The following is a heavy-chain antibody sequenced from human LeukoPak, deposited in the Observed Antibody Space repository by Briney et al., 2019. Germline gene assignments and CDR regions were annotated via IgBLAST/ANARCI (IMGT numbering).Heavy chain of an antibody. J-gene: IGHJ2*01. Sequence: GGSLRLSCAASGFTFSSYAMSWVRQAPGKVLEWVSAISGSGGRTYYADSVKGRFTISRDNSKNTLYLKMNSLRAEDTAVYYCAKDFRDYQLLVFDLWGRGTLVTVSS. CDR1: GFTFSSYA. CDR3: AKDFRDYQLLVFDL. CDR2: ISGSGGRT. D-gene: IGHD2-2*01. V-gene: IGHV3-23*01.